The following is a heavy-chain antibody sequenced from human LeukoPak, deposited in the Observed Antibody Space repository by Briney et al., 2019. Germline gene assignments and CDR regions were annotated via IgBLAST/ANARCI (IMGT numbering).Heavy chain of an antibody. CDR2: ISYDGGHK. J-gene: IGHJ4*02. CDR1: GFSFSDYG. D-gene: IGHD3-9*01. Sequence: GRSLRLSCAASGFSFSDYGMHWVRQAPVKGLEWVALISYDGGHKYYRDSVKGRFTISRNNSNNTLFLQMNDLSAEDSAVYYCARGDHFTGYLQYYLDQWGQGTLVTVSS. CDR3: ARGDHFTGYLQYYLDQ. V-gene: IGHV3-30*03.